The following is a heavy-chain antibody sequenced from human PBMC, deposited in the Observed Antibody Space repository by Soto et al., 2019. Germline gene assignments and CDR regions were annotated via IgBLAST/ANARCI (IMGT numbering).Heavy chain of an antibody. CDR1: GGSLNTYY. J-gene: IGHJ6*02. CDR2: ISSSGIP. D-gene: IGHD1-26*01. Sequence: SETLSLTCNVSGGSLNTYYWSWMRQAPGRGLEWIAYISSSGIPTYTPSLKSRLTISVDPSKNQFSLKLNSMTAADTATYYCARLFIVGAPGSYYTGLDVWGQGTTVTVSS. V-gene: IGHV4-59*01. CDR3: ARLFIVGAPGSYYTGLDV.